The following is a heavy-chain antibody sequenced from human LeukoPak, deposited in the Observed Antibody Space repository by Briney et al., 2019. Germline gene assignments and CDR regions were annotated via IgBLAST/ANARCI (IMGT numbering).Heavy chain of an antibody. J-gene: IGHJ3*02. Sequence: GGSLRLSCAASGCTFSSYAMHWVRQAPGKGLEWVAVISYDGSNKYYADSVKGRFTISRDNSKNTLYLQMNSLRAEDTAVYYCAREGLYCSSTSCYHDAFDIWGQGTMVTVSS. CDR1: GCTFSSYA. CDR2: ISYDGSNK. V-gene: IGHV3-30-3*01. D-gene: IGHD2-2*01. CDR3: AREGLYCSSTSCYHDAFDI.